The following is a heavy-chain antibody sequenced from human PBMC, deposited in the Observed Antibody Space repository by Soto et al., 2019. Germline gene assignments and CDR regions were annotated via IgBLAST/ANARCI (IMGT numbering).Heavy chain of an antibody. Sequence: QVQLVQSGAEVKKPGSSVKVSCKASGGTFSSYAISWVRQAPGQGLEWMGGIIPIFGTANYAQKFQGRVTITADESTSTAYMELSSLRSEDTAVYYCARGYCSGDSCYYYGMDVWGQGTTVTVS. CDR3: ARGYCSGDSCYYYGMDV. D-gene: IGHD2-15*01. CDR2: IIPIFGTA. CDR1: GGTFSSYA. J-gene: IGHJ6*02. V-gene: IGHV1-69*12.